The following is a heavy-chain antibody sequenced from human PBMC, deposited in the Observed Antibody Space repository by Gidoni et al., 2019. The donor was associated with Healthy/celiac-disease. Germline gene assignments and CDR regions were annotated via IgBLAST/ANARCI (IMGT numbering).Heavy chain of an antibody. D-gene: IGHD3-3*01. J-gene: IGHJ6*02. CDR2: ISSSGSTI. CDR1: RFTFSGDY. CDR3: ARNYDFWSGLVLSRGGMDV. V-gene: IGHV3-11*04. Sequence: QVQLVEPGGGLVTPGGSLRLSCAASRFTFSGDYMSWIRQAPGKGLGLVSYISSSGSTIYYADSVKGRFTISRDNAKNSLYLQMNSLRAEDTAVYYCARNYDFWSGLVLSRGGMDVWGQGTTVTVSS.